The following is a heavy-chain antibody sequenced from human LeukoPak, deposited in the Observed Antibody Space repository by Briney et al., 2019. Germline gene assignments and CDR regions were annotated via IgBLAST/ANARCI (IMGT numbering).Heavy chain of an antibody. Sequence: PGGSLRLSCAASGFTFSSYGMHWVRQAPGKGLEWVALIWYDGSNKYYADSVKGRFTISRDNSKNTLYLQMSSLRAEDTAVYYCARDPYGSGDGYFDYWGQGTLVTVSS. V-gene: IGHV3-33*01. CDR3: ARDPYGSGDGYFDY. D-gene: IGHD3-10*01. CDR1: GFTFSSYG. J-gene: IGHJ4*02. CDR2: IWYDGSNK.